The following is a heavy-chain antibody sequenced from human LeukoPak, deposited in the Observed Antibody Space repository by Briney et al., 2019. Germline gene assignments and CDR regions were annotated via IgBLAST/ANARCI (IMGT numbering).Heavy chain of an antibody. CDR1: GYVFTNYY. CDR2: ISPSDGST. J-gene: IGHJ4*02. Sequence: ASVKVSCKASGYVFTNYYMHWVRQAAGLGPEWTGIISPSDGSTDYAPKFQGRVTMTRDMSTSTFYMEMSSLRSEDTAVYSCPRGDSDYGGNTPDYWGQGTLVTVSS. V-gene: IGHV1-46*01. D-gene: IGHD4-23*01. CDR3: PRGDSDYGGNTPDY.